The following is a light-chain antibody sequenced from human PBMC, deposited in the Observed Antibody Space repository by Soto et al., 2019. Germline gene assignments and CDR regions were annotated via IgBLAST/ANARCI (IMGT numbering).Light chain of an antibody. CDR3: QQYNNWPPIT. Sequence: EIVTTQSPATLSASPGERATLSCWSSQSVSSNLAWYQQKPGQAPRLLIYGASTRATGIPARFSGSGSGTEFTPTISSLQSQDFAVYYCQQYNNWPPITFGQGTRVEIK. CDR1: QSVSSN. CDR2: GAS. V-gene: IGKV3-15*01. J-gene: IGKJ5*01.